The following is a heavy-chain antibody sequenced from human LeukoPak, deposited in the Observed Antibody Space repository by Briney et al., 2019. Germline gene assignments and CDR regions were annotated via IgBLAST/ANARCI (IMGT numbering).Heavy chain of an antibody. CDR2: ITTNGAST. CDR3: ARGKGTYCADGCSALDY. D-gene: IGHD2-21*02. Sequence: GGFLRLSCAASGFSFSSYAMHWVRQAPGKGLEYVSAITTNGASTYYANSVEGRFTISRDNSKNTLDLQMGSLRAEDMGVYYCARGKGTYCADGCSALDYWGQGTLVTVSS. CDR1: GFSFSSYA. V-gene: IGHV3-64*01. J-gene: IGHJ4*02.